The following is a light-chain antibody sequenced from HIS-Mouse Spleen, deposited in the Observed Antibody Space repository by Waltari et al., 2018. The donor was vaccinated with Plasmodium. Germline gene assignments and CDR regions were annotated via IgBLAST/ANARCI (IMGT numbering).Light chain of an antibody. CDR2: GAC. CDR3: QQYGSSPLT. V-gene: IGKV3-20*01. Sequence: SSRATQGFGSSFLAGNQQKPGQGPRLLIYGACSRGTGIADRFSGGGAGTDCTLTISRLEPEDFAVYYCQQYGSSPLTVGAGTKVDIK. CDR1: QGFGSSF. J-gene: IGKJ3*01.